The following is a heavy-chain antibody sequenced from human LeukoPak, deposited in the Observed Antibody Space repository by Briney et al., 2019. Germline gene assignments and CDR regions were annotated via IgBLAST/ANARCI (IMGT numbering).Heavy chain of an antibody. CDR1: GFTFDDYG. CDR3: AREGQPNYYGSGSYSDY. CDR2: INWNGGST. J-gene: IGHJ4*02. Sequence: GGSLSLSCAASGFTFDDYGMSWVRQAPGKGLEWVSGINWNGGSTGYADSVQGRFTISRDNAKNSLYLQMNSLRAEDTALYYCAREGQPNYYGSGSYSDYWGQGTLVTVSS. V-gene: IGHV3-20*04. D-gene: IGHD3-10*01.